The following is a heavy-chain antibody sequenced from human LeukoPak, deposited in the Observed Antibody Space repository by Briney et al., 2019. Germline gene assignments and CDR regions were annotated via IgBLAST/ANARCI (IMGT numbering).Heavy chain of an antibody. CDR1: GFMFSNYA. CDR2: ILHVGSNT. V-gene: IGHV3-30-3*01. CDR3: ARAGDYADDY. J-gene: IGHJ4*02. Sequence: PGGSLRLSCAASGFMFSNYAKHWVRQAPGKGLEGVAVILHVGSNTYYTDSVNGRFTISRDNSKNTLYLQMNSLRTEDTVVYYWARAGDYADDYWGQGTLVTVSS. D-gene: IGHD4-17*01.